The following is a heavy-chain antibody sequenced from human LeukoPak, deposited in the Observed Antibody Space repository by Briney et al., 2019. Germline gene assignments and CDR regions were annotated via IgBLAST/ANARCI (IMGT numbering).Heavy chain of an antibody. Sequence: GASVKVSCKASGYTFTGYYMHWVRQAPGQGLEWMGWINPNSGGTNYAQKLQGRVTMTRDTSISTAYMELSRLRSDDTAVYYCARVGQWELLGAFDIWGQGTMVTVSS. CDR2: INPNSGGT. CDR1: GYTFTGYY. V-gene: IGHV1-2*02. D-gene: IGHD1-26*01. J-gene: IGHJ3*02. CDR3: ARVGQWELLGAFDI.